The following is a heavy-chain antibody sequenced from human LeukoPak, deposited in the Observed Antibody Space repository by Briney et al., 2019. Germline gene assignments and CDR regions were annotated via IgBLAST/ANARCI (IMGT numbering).Heavy chain of an antibody. D-gene: IGHD3-10*02. CDR2: ISSSSSYI. J-gene: IGHJ6*04. CDR1: GFKFSDYS. CDR3: AELGITMIGGV. V-gene: IGHV3-21*01. Sequence: GGSLRLSCTASGFKFSDYSMNWVRQAPGRGLEWVSSISSSSSYIYYTDSVKGRFTISRDNAKNSLYLQMNSLRAEDTAVYYCAELGITMIGGVWGKGTTVTISS.